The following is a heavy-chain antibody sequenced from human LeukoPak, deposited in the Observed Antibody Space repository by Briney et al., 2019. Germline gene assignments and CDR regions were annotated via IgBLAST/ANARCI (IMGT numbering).Heavy chain of an antibody. V-gene: IGHV3-23*01. CDR3: AKDRQLVAPYYFDY. CDR1: GFIFNNSG. CDR2: ISASGLTA. Sequence: GGSLRLSCAASGFIFNNSGMGWVRQAPGRGLEWVSAISASGLTAYYGDSVKGRFTISRDNAKNTLYLQMNSLRAEDTAVYYCAKDRQLVAPYYFDYWGQGTLVTVSS. J-gene: IGHJ4*02. D-gene: IGHD6-6*01.